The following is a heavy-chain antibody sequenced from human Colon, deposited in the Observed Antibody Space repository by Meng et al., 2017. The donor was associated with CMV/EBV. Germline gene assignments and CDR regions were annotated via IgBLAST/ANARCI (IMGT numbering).Heavy chain of an antibody. CDR3: ANVLEWLSD. Sequence: GESLKTAWAASGFTFSGYGMAWVRQAPGKGLEWVSYISSDHSLINYADSVKGRFTISRDNSKNTLYLQMNSLRAEDTAVYFCANVLEWLSDWGQGTLVTVSS. V-gene: IGHV3-48*01. D-gene: IGHD3-3*01. CDR1: GFTFSGYG. J-gene: IGHJ4*02. CDR2: ISSDHSLI.